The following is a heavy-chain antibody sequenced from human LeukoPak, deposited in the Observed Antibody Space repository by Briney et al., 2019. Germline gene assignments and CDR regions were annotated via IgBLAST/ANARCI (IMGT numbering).Heavy chain of an antibody. CDR1: GFTFSSYW. J-gene: IGHJ6*02. CDR3: ARAKSGGSYESYYGMDV. Sequence: GGSLRLSCAASGFTFSSYWMSWVRQAPGKGLERVANIKQDGSEKYYVDSVKGRFTSSRDNAKNSLYLQMNSLRAEDTAVYYCARAKSGGSYESYYGMDVWGQGTTVTVSS. V-gene: IGHV3-7*01. D-gene: IGHD1-26*01. CDR2: IKQDGSEK.